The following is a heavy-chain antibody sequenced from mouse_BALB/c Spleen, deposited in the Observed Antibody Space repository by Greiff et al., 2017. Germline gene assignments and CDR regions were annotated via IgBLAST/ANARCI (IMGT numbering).Heavy chain of an antibody. CDR1: GYTFTSYW. CDR3: TFTTASGGLAY. D-gene: IGHD1-2*01. V-gene: IGHV1-69*02. CDR2: IYPSDSYT. Sequence: QVQLQQPGAELVRPGASVKLSCKASGYTFTSYWINWVKQRPGQGLEWIGNIYPSDSYTNYNQKFKDKATLTVDKSSSTAYMQLSSPTSEDSAVYYCTFTTASGGLAYWGQGTLVTVSA. J-gene: IGHJ3*01.